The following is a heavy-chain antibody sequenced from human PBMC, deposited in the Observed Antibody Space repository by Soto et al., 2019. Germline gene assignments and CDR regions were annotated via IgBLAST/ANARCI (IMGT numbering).Heavy chain of an antibody. Sequence: GGSLRLSCAASGFTFSSYAMNWVRQAPGKGLEWVSVISGSAGSTYYADSVKGRFTISRDNSKSTLYLQMNSLRAEDTAVYYCATGPAAGTLSYFDYWGQGNLVTVSS. CDR1: GFTFSSYA. D-gene: IGHD6-13*01. CDR2: ISGSAGST. CDR3: ATGPAAGTLSYFDY. J-gene: IGHJ4*02. V-gene: IGHV3-23*01.